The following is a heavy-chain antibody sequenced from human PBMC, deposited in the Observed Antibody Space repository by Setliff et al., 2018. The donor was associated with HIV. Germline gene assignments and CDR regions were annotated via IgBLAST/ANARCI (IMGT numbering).Heavy chain of an antibody. CDR2: VIPIFETT. Sequence: SVKVSCKASGGTFGSYAISWVRQAPGLGLEWLGGVIPIFETTNYAQKFQGRVTITADKSTSTIYMELSSLRSDDTAVYYCARGQGVHFWVNDAFDIWGQGTMVTVSS. D-gene: IGHD3-10*01. J-gene: IGHJ3*02. CDR3: ARGQGVHFWVNDAFDI. V-gene: IGHV1-69*06. CDR1: GGTFGSYA.